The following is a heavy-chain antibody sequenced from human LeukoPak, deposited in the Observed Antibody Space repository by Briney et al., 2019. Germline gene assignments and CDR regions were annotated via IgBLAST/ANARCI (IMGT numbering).Heavy chain of an antibody. CDR3: ARDRWATRITMVRGVIPFDP. V-gene: IGHV1-18*01. D-gene: IGHD3-10*01. CDR1: GYTFTSYG. Sequence: ASVKVSCKASGYTFTSYGISWVRQAPGQGLEWMGWISAYNGNTNYAQKLQGRVTMTTDTSTSTAYMELRSLRSDDTAVYYCARDRWATRITMVRGVIPFDPRGQGTLVTVSS. CDR2: ISAYNGNT. J-gene: IGHJ5*02.